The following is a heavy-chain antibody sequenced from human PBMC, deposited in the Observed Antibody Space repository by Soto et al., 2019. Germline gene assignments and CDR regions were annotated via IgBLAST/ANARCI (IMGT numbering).Heavy chain of an antibody. CDR3: ARDVDGGSNWFDP. Sequence: SVKVSCKASGGIFSNYAISWVRQAPGQGLEWMGGIIPIFDTANYVQKFQGRVTITADEFTSTAYMELSSLRSEDTAVYYCARDVDGGSNWFDPWGQGTLVTVSS. D-gene: IGHD2-15*01. CDR2: IIPIFDTA. J-gene: IGHJ5*02. V-gene: IGHV1-69*13. CDR1: GGIFSNYA.